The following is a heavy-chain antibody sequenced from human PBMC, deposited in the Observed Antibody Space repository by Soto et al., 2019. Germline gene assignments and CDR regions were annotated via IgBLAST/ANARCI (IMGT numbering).Heavy chain of an antibody. CDR1: GFTFKSHS. CDR2: IIDSGGST. J-gene: IGHJ6*02. CDR3: AKGRSYYYYGVDV. V-gene: IGHV3-23*01. Sequence: GGSLRLSCAASGFTFKSHSMIWVRQAPGKGLEWVSDIIDSGGSTYYADSVKGRFTISRDNSKSTLYLQMNSLRAEDTALYYCAKGRSYYYYGVDVWGQGTTVTVSS.